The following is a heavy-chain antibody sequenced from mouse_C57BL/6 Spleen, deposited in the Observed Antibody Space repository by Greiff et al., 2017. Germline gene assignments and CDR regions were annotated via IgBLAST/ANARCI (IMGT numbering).Heavy chain of an antibody. Sequence: EVKVEESGGGLVQPGGSMKLSCVASGFTFSNYWMNWVRQSPEKGLEWVAQIRLKSDNYATHYAESVKGRFTISRDDSKSSVYLQMNNLRAEDTGIYYCTAFNWDVYYAMDYWGQGTSVTVSS. CDR2: IRLKSDNYAT. J-gene: IGHJ4*01. V-gene: IGHV6-3*01. CDR1: GFTFSNYW. CDR3: TAFNWDVYYAMDY. D-gene: IGHD4-1*01.